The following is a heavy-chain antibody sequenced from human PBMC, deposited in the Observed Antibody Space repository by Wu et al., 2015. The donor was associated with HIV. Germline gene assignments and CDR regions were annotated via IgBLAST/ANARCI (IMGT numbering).Heavy chain of an antibody. Sequence: QVQLVQSGAEVKKPGASVKVSCKASGYTFTTYGISWVRQAPGQGFEWMGWISGYNGNTKQAQKFQGRVTMTTDTSTSTAYMELRGLTSDDTAVYYCAVLYNLAPVTAILDTWGQGTLVTVSS. CDR1: GYTFTTYG. V-gene: IGHV1-18*01. J-gene: IGHJ5*02. CDR2: ISGYNGNT. D-gene: IGHD1-1*01. CDR3: AVLYNLAPVTAILDT.